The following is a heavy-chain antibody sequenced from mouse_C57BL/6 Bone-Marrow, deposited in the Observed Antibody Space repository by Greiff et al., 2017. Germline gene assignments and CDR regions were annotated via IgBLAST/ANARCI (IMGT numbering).Heavy chain of an antibody. Sequence: VQLKESGPELVKPGASVKISCKASGYSFTGYYMNWVKQSPEKSLEWIGEINPSTGGTTYNQKFKAKATLTVDKSSSTAYMQLKSLTSEDSAVYYCARGWPGFAYWGQGTLVTVSA. CDR2: INPSTGGT. J-gene: IGHJ3*01. D-gene: IGHD3-3*01. V-gene: IGHV1-42*01. CDR3: ARGWPGFAY. CDR1: GYSFTGYY.